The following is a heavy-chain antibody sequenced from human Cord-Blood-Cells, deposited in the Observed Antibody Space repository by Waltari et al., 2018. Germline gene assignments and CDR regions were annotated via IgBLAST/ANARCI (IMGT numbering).Heavy chain of an antibody. V-gene: IGHV1-8*01. CDR1: GYTFTSYA. Sequence: QVQLVQSGAEVKKPGASVKVSCKASGYTFTSYAINWVRQATGQGLEWMGWMNPKSGNTGYAQKFQGRVTMTRNTSISTAYMELSSLRSEDTAVYYCARVFCSSTSCFDAFDIWGQGTMVTVSS. CDR2: MNPKSGNT. J-gene: IGHJ3*02. CDR3: ARVFCSSTSCFDAFDI. D-gene: IGHD2-2*01.